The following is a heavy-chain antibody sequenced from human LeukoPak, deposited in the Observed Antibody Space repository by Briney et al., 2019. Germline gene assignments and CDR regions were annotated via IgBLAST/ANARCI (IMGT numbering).Heavy chain of an antibody. CDR1: GGSISSTGYY. V-gene: IGHV4-61*09. CDR2: IDNSGST. J-gene: IGHJ6*03. Sequence: PSETLSLTCTVSGGSISSTGYYWTWIRQPAGKGLEWIGHIDNSGSTNCNPSLKSRVTISVDTSKNQFSLNLTSVTAADTAVYYCARYCEFCDLLFYMNVWGKGTTVTVSS. D-gene: IGHD3-3*01. CDR3: ARYCEFCDLLFYMNV.